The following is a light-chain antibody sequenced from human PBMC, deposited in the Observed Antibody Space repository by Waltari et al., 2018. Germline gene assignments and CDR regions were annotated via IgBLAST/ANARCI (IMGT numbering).Light chain of an antibody. CDR3: HQYNTLPLT. V-gene: IGKV1-5*03. J-gene: IGKJ4*01. CDR2: KAS. CDR1: ESVKNN. Sequence: QLFNATSTLSASVGVRVAITCRASESVKNNLAWYQHQPGKAPKVLVHKASRLESGVASRFSGSGYGTEFTLTISSLEPDDFATYYCHQYNTLPLTFGGGTKVEIK.